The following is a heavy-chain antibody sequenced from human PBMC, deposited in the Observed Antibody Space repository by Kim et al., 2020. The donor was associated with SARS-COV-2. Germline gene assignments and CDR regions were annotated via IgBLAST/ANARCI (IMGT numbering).Heavy chain of an antibody. CDR1: GGSFSGYY. Sequence: SETLSLTCAIYGGSFSGYYWSWIRQPPGKGLEWIGEINHTGGTSYNSSLKSRVTISADTSKNQFSLKLNSVTAADTAVYYCARGRVPGIQLYHYWGQGTLVTVSS. V-gene: IGHV4-34*01. CDR3: ARGRVPGIQLYHY. CDR2: INHTGGT. J-gene: IGHJ4*02. D-gene: IGHD5-18*01.